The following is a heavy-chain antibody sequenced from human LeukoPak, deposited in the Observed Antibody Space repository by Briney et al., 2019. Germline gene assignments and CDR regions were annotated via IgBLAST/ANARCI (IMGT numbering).Heavy chain of an antibody. D-gene: IGHD5/OR15-5a*01. CDR2: ISYDGSNK. CDR1: GFTFSSYA. CDR3: ASLRGPIY. J-gene: IGHJ4*02. V-gene: IGHV3-30-3*01. Sequence: AGGSLRLSCAASGFTFSSYAMHWVRQAPGKGLEWVAVISYDGSNKYYADSVKGRFTISRDNSKNTLYLQMNSLRAEDTAVYYCASLRGPIYWGQGTLVTVSS.